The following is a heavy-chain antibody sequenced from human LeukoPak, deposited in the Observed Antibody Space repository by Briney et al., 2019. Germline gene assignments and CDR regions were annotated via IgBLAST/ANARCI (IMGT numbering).Heavy chain of an antibody. V-gene: IGHV1-2*02. CDR2: INPNSGGT. CDR1: GYTFTGYY. CDR3: ASEAHYDILTGYYSGAFDI. D-gene: IGHD3-9*01. Sequence: ASVKVSCRASGYTFTGYYMHWVRQAPGQGLEWMGWINPNSGGTNYAQKFQGRVTMTRDTSISTAYMELSRLRSDDTAVYYCASEAHYDILTGYYSGAFDIWGQGTMVTVSS. J-gene: IGHJ3*02.